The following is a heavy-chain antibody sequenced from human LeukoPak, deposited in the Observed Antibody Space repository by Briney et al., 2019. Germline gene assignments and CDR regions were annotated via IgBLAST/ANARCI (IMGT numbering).Heavy chain of an antibody. V-gene: IGHV5-51*01. J-gene: IGHJ6*03. CDR2: IYPGGSYT. Sequence: GGALKISCKGSGYTFTKYLVGWVGPVPGESPGGVGVIYPGGSYTRYSPSFQGQVTISADKSISTAYLQWSSLKASDTAMYYCARHSRGSDSSSWYGSSYYYYMDVWGKGTTVTVSS. D-gene: IGHD6-13*01. CDR1: GYTFTKYL. CDR3: ARHSRGSDSSSWYGSSYYYYMDV.